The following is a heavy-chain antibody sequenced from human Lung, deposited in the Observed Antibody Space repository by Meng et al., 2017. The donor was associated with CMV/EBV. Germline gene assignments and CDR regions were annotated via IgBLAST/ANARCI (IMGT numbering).Heavy chain of an antibody. D-gene: IGHD6-19*01. V-gene: IGHV3-73*01. CDR3: CRPTAVASSPTDY. J-gene: IGHJ4*02. Sequence: GESLKISCAASGFTFSDSAMYWVRQASGKGLEWVGRIRSKASNYATTYAASVEGRFTISRDDSKNMVYLEMNSLKIEDTALYYCCRPTAVASSPTDYWGQGTLVTFSS. CDR2: IRSKASNYAT. CDR1: GFTFSDSA.